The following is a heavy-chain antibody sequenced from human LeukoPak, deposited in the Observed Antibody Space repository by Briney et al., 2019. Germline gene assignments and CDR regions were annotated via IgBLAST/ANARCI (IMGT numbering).Heavy chain of an antibody. J-gene: IGHJ6*03. CDR1: GGTFSSYA. V-gene: IGHV1-18*01. D-gene: IGHD3-16*01. CDR2: ISAYNGNT. CDR3: ARALSPTYYYYMDV. Sequence: ASVKVSCKASGGTFSSYAISWVRQAPGQGLEWMGWISAYNGNTNYAQKLQGRVTMTTDTSTSTAYMELRSLRSDDTAVYYCARALSPTYYYYMDVWGKGTTVTVSS.